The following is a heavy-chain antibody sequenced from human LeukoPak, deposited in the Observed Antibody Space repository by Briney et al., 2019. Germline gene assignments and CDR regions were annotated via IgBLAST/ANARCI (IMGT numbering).Heavy chain of an antibody. Sequence: SQTLSLTCTVSGVSISSGDYYWSWIRQPPGKGLEWIGYIYYSGSTYYNPSLKSRVTISVDTSKNQFSLKLSSVTAADTAVYYCARGGPSTVTDFDYWGQGTLVTVSS. D-gene: IGHD4-17*01. CDR2: IYYSGST. J-gene: IGHJ4*02. CDR3: ARGGPSTVTDFDY. CDR1: GVSISSGDYY. V-gene: IGHV4-30-4*01.